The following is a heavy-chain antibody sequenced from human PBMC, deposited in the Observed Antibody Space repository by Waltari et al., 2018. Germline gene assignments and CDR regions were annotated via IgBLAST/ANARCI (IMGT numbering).Heavy chain of an antibody. CDR2: MNPNSGNT. CDR1: GYTFTSYD. J-gene: IGHJ6*02. D-gene: IGHD2-15*01. V-gene: IGHV1-8*03. Sequence: QVQLVQSGAEVKKPGASVKVSCKASGYTFTSYDINWVRQATGQGLEWMGWMNPNSGNTGYAQKFQGRVTITRNTSISTAYMELSSLRSEDTAVYYCARPLGYCSGGSCYGYYYYYGMDVWGQGTTVTVSS. CDR3: ARPLGYCSGGSCYGYYYYYGMDV.